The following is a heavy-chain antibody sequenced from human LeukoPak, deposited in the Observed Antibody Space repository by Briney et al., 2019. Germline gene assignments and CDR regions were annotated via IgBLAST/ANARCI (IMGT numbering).Heavy chain of an antibody. CDR2: ISGSGGST. D-gene: IGHD1-26*01. CDR1: GFTFSSYA. CDR3: ANSYRVGATPFDY. J-gene: IGHJ4*02. V-gene: IGHV3-23*01. Sequence: GGSLRLSCAASGFTFSSYAMSWVRQAPGKGVEWVSAISGSGGSTYYADTVKGRFTISRDNSKNTLYLQMNSLRAEDTAVYYCANSYRVGATPFDYWGQGTLVTVSS.